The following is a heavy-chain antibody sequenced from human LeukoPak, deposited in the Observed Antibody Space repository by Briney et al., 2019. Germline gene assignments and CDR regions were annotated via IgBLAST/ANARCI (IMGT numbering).Heavy chain of an antibody. CDR2: IYHCGST. CDR3: VRVPFAFYGMEV. V-gene: IGHV4-4*02. D-gene: IGHD4/OR15-4a*01. Sequence: PSGTLSLTCAVSSDSIGSNNWWSWVRQPPGKGLEWIGEIYHCGSTNYNPSLKSRVTISADTSKNQLSLKLSSVTAADTAVYYCVRVPFAFYGMEVWGKGTTVSVSS. J-gene: IGHJ6*04. CDR1: SDSIGSNNW.